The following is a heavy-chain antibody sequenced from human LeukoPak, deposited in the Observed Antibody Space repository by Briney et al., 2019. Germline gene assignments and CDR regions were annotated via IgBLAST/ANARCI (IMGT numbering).Heavy chain of an antibody. J-gene: IGHJ5*02. CDR3: AREWWGYDVLTGDNWFDP. D-gene: IGHD3-9*01. Sequence: ASVKVSCKASGYPFTTYGITWVRQAPGQGLEWMGWISTYDGDTNYAQKFQGRVTMTTDTSTSTAYIELRSLTSDDTAAYYCAREWWGYDVLTGDNWFDPWGQGTLVTVSS. CDR1: GYPFTTYG. V-gene: IGHV1-18*01. CDR2: ISTYDGDT.